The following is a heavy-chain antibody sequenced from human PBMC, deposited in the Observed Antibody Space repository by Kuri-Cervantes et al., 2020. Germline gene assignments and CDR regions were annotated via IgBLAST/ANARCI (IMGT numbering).Heavy chain of an antibody. J-gene: IGHJ4*02. CDR2: ISWNSGSI. Sequence: SLKIPCAASGFTFDDYAMHWVRQAPGKGLEWVSGISWNSGSIGYADSVKGRFTISRDNSRNSLYLQMNSLRAEDTAVYYCARETVIAALDYWGQGTLVTVSS. CDR3: ARETVIAALDY. D-gene: IGHD6-13*01. V-gene: IGHV3-9*01. CDR1: GFTFDDYA.